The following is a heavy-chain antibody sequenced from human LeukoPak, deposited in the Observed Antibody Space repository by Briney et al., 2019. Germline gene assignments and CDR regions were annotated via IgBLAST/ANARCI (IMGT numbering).Heavy chain of an antibody. CDR2: IYYSGST. J-gene: IGHJ4*02. D-gene: IGHD5-18*01. CDR1: GGSISSYY. Sequence: SETLSLTCTVSGGSISSYYWSWIRQPPGKGLEWIGYIYYSGSTNYNPSLKSRVTISVDTSKNQFSLKLSSVTAADTAVYYCASQLDTAMAGFDYWGQGTQVTVSS. V-gene: IGHV4-59*08. CDR3: ASQLDTAMAGFDY.